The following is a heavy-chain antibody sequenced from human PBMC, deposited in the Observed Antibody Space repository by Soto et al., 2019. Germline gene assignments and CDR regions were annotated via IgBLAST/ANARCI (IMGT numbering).Heavy chain of an antibody. CDR1: GYTFTSYA. CDR3: ARDAETEEDYGSGSYPPWFDP. D-gene: IGHD3-10*01. V-gene: IGHV1-3*01. J-gene: IGHJ5*02. Sequence: ASVKVSCKASGYTFTSYAMHWVRQAPGQRLEWMGWINAGNGNTKYSQKFQGRVTITRDTSASTAYMELSSLRSEDTAVYYCARDAETEEDYGSGSYPPWFDPWGPGPRVTVSS. CDR2: INAGNGNT.